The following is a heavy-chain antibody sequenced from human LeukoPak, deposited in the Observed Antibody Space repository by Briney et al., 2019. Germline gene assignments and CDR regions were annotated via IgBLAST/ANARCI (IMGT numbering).Heavy chain of an antibody. J-gene: IGHJ4*02. CDR2: IFYTRNT. V-gene: IGHV4-59*01. Sequence: SETLSLTCTVSGGSITSYYWSWVRQPPGQGLEWIGSIFYTRNTTYNPSLKSRLTISTDTSKSQIPLKLSSVAATATAVYYCARDRPGSGSPFAYWGQGILVTVSS. CDR3: ARDRPGSGSPFAY. D-gene: IGHD3-10*01. CDR1: GGSITSYY.